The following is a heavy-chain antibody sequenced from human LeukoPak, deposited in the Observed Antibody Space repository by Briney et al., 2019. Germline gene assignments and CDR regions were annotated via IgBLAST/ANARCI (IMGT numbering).Heavy chain of an antibody. CDR2: TSPDGNDK. D-gene: IGHD2-21*02. CDR3: AREKVVVTAGYGMDV. V-gene: IGHV3-30-3*01. CDR1: GFTFSSHT. Sequence: SGGSLRLSCAASGFTFSSHTMHWVRQAPGKGLEWVALTSPDGNDKFYADSVKGRFTISRDNSKNTLYLQMNSLRAEDTAVYYCAREKVVVTAGYGMDVWGQGTTVTVSS. J-gene: IGHJ6*02.